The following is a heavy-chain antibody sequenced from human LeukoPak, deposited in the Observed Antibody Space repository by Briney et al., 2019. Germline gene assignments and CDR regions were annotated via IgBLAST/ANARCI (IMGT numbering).Heavy chain of an antibody. D-gene: IGHD3-16*01. CDR1: GYNFAGYY. CDR2: INPNSGDT. CDR3: ARVRYRLAETYIDY. Sequence: ASVKVSCKGSGYNFAGYYIHWVRQAPGQGLEWMGWINPNSGDTNYAQKFQGRVTMTRDTSISTAYMELSRLRSDDTAVYYCARVRYRLAETYIDYWGQGTLVTVSS. V-gene: IGHV1-2*02. J-gene: IGHJ4*02.